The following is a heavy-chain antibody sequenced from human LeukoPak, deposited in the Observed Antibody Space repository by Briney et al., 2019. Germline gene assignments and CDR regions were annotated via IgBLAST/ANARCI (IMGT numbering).Heavy chain of an antibody. D-gene: IGHD2-2*02. V-gene: IGHV3-23*01. J-gene: IGHJ6*02. Sequence: GGSLRLSCAVSGFTFSNYVMNWARQAPGKGLEWVSTIGRSGGSPYYADSVKGRFTISRDNSKNTLYLEMSSLRAEDTAVYYCARAPARPSGAIPGYHYYAMDVWGQGATVTFSS. CDR2: IGRSGGSP. CDR1: GFTFSNYV. CDR3: ARAPARPSGAIPGYHYYAMDV.